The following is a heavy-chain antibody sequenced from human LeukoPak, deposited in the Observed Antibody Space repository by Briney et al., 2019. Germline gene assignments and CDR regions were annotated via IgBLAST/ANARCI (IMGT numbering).Heavy chain of an antibody. CDR3: ARGGSGSGYLYYFGY. Sequence: ASVKVSCKASGDSFSDYSMHWVRQAPGQGLEWMGRITSNSGGTSYAQKFQGRVTTTRDKSINTAYMELSGLTSDDTAVYYCARGGSGSGYLYYFGYWGQGTLVSVSS. V-gene: IGHV1-2*06. J-gene: IGHJ4*02. D-gene: IGHD3-10*01. CDR1: GDSFSDYS. CDR2: ITSNSGGT.